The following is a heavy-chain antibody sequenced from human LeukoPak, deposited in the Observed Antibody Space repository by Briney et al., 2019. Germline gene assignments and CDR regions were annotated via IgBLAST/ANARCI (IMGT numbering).Heavy chain of an antibody. J-gene: IGHJ3*02. D-gene: IGHD6-19*01. CDR3: ARTGRSGWYYSAFDI. CDR1: GFTFSDYY. CDR2: ISSSGSTI. Sequence: GGSLRLSCAASGFTFSDYYMSWIRQAPGKGLEWVSYISSSGSTIYYADSVKGRFTISRDNAKNSLYLQMNSLRAEDTAVYYCARTGRSGWYYSAFDIWGQGTMVTVSS. V-gene: IGHV3-11*01.